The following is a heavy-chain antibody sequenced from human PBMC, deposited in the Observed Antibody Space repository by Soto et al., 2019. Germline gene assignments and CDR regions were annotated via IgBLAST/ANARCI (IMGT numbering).Heavy chain of an antibody. CDR3: AAGRYDRSGYYYVDVDY. CDR1: GVAFTSCA. CDR2: IVVGSGNT. V-gene: IGHV1-58*01. J-gene: IGHJ4*02. D-gene: IGHD3-22*01. Sequence: SVKVCWEASGVAFTSCAVWWVRQARGQRLEWIGWIVVGSGNTNYAQKFQERVTITRDMSTSTAYMELSSLRSEDTAVYYCAAGRYDRSGYYYVDVDYWGQGTLVTVSS.